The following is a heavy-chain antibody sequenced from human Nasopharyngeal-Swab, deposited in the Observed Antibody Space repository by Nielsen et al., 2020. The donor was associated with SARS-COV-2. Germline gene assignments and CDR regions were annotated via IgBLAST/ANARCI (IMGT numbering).Heavy chain of an antibody. CDR1: GFSFSTYT. V-gene: IGHV3-21*04. D-gene: IGHD2/OR15-2a*01. CDR2: ISSDSGAK. J-gene: IGHJ4*02. Sequence: GESLKISCAASGFSFSTYTMNWVRQAPGKGLEWLSSISSDSGAKYHADSVKGRFTISRDNSKNKVYLQMDSLRPDDTALYYCAKTFLIAPRTYDYWGQATLVTVSS. CDR3: AKTFLIAPRTYDY.